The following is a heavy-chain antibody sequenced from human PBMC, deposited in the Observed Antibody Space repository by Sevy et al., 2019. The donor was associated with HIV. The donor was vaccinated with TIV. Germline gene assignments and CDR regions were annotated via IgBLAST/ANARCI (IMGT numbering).Heavy chain of an antibody. V-gene: IGHV4-61*01. Sequence: SETLSLTCSVSGASVSSGSFFWTWIRQAPGKGLEWIEYFYYSGSTNYNPSLKSRVTFSVDTSTNQFSLKLRSVTAADTAVYYCARDQAESSSTGGLDSWGPGALVTVSS. CDR3: ARDQAESSSTGGLDS. CDR1: GASVSSGSFF. D-gene: IGHD6-6*01. J-gene: IGHJ4*02. CDR2: FYYSGST.